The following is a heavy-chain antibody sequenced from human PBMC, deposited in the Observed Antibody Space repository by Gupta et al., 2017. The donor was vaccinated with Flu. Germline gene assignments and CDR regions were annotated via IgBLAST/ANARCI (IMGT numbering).Heavy chain of an antibody. CDR1: GDSISSGDYY. J-gene: IGHJ4*02. V-gene: IGHV4-31*03. Sequence: QVQLQESGPGLVKPSQTLSLTCNVSGDSISSGDYYWSWIRQHPGKGLEWIGYIFYSASSYNNPSTDYNPSLKSRLTISMDTSKNQFSLKLSSVTAADTAVYYCARNGDYGWGTSQVFDYWGQGTLVTVSS. D-gene: IGHD3-16*01. CDR3: ARNGDYGWGTSQVFDY. CDR2: IFYSASSYNNPST.